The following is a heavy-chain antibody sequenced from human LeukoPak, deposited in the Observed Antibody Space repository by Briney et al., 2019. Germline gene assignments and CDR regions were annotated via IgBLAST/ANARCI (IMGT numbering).Heavy chain of an antibody. V-gene: IGHV3-33*01. CDR2: IWYDGSNK. Sequence: GGSLRLSCAASGFTFSSYGMHWVRQAPGKGLGWVAVIWYDGSNKYYADSVKGRFTISRDNSKNTLYLQMNSLRAEDTAVYYCARDYSNYPYYYYYYYGMDVWGQGTTVTVSS. J-gene: IGHJ6*01. CDR1: GFTFSSYG. CDR3: ARDYSNYPYYYYYYYGMDV. D-gene: IGHD4-11*01.